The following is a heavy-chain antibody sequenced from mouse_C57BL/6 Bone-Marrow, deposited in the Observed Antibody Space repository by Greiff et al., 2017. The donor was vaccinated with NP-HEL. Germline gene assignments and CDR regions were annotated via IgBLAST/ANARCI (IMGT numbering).Heavy chain of an antibody. CDR1: GYTFTSYW. J-gene: IGHJ3*01. D-gene: IGHD3-2*02. V-gene: IGHV1-74*01. CDR3: AIGGTAQAPWFAY. CDR2: IHPSDSDP. Sequence: VQLQQPGAELVKPGASVKVSCKASGYTFTSYWMHWVKQRPGQGLEWIGRIHPSDSDPNYNQKFKGKATLTVDKSSSTAYMQLSSLTSEDSAVYYCAIGGTAQAPWFAYWGQGTLVTVS.